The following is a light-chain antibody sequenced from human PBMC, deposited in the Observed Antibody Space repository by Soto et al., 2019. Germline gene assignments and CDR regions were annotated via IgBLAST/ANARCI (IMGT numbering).Light chain of an antibody. CDR3: QQSYSTPLT. CDR2: TAS. J-gene: IGKJ4*01. V-gene: IGKV1-39*01. Sequence: DIQMTQSPSSLSASVGDRVTITCRASQSIITYLNWYRQKPGKAPNLLIHTASTFESGVPTRFSGRGSGTDFTLTISSLQPEDCAMYYCQQSYSTPLTFGGGTKVEI. CDR1: QSIITY.